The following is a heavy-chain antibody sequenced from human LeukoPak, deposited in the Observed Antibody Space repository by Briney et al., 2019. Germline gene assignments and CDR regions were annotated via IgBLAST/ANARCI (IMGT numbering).Heavy chain of an antibody. Sequence: EWMGIIYPGDSDTRYSPSFQGQVTISADKSISTAYLQWSSLKASDTAMYYCARHSSSGPDYWGQGTLVTVSS. CDR2: IYPGDSDT. J-gene: IGHJ4*02. CDR3: ARHSSSGPDY. D-gene: IGHD6-6*01. V-gene: IGHV5-51*01.